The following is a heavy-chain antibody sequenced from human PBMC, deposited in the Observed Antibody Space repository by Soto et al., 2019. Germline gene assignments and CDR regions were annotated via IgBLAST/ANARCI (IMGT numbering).Heavy chain of an antibody. D-gene: IGHD5-12*01. V-gene: IGHV1-18*01. Sequence: QGQLLQSGDEVKTPGASVRVSCRASGYPFTSYGISWVRQAPGQGLEWVAWISAYNGKRDTAQKFQDRVTMTLATSTDTAHMDLGDLTSADTAVYYCARGRIVASIHDAFEIWGQGTKVTVSS. CDR1: GYPFTSYG. CDR2: ISAYNGKR. CDR3: ARGRIVASIHDAFEI. J-gene: IGHJ3*02.